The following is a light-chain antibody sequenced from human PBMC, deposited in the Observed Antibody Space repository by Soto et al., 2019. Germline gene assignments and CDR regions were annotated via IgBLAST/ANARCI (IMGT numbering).Light chain of an antibody. CDR1: QSVSSN. V-gene: IGKV3-15*01. Sequence: EIVMTQSPATLSVSPGEKTNLSCRDNQSVSSNLAWYQQKPGQAPRLLIYGASTRATGIPSRFSGSGSGTEFTLTISSLQSEDFAVYYCQQYNNWPPWTFGQGTKVDIK. CDR2: GAS. CDR3: QQYNNWPPWT. J-gene: IGKJ1*01.